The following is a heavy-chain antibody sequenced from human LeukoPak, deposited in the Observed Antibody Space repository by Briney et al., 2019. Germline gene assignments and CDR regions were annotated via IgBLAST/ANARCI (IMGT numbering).Heavy chain of an antibody. Sequence: SQTLSLTCTVSGGSISSGSYYWSWLRQPAGKGLEWIGRIYTSGSTNYNPSLKSRVTISVDTSKNQFSLKLSSVTAADTAVYYCARDGLERRYYYYYMDVWGKGTTVTISS. D-gene: IGHD1-1*01. V-gene: IGHV4-61*02. CDR2: IYTSGST. J-gene: IGHJ6*03. CDR1: GGSISSGSYY. CDR3: ARDGLERRYYYYYMDV.